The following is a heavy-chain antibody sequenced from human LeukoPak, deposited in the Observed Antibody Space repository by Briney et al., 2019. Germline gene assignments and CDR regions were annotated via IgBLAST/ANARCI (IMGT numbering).Heavy chain of an antibody. J-gene: IGHJ5*02. D-gene: IGHD1-1*01. CDR3: ARLSGTNPDDWFDP. CDR1: GGTFSSYA. Sequence: SVKVSCKASGGTFSSYAISWVRQAPGQGLEWMGGIVPIFGTANYAQKFQGRVTITADESTSTAYMELSSLRSEDTAMYYCARLSGTNPDDWFDPWGQGTLVTVSS. V-gene: IGHV1-69*01. CDR2: IVPIFGTA.